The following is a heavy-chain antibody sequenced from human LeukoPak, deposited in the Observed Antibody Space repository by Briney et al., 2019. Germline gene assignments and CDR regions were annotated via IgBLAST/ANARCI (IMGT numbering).Heavy chain of an antibody. D-gene: IGHD3-3*01. CDR3: ARPRGDNDFWSGYYTPDPFDI. V-gene: IGHV3-74*01. J-gene: IGHJ3*02. Sequence: AGGSLRLSCAASGFTFSSYWMHWVRQAPGKGLVWVSRINSDGSSTSYADSVKGRFTISRDNTKNTLYLQMNSLRAEDAAVYYCARPRGDNDFWSGYYTPDPFDIWGQGTMVTVSS. CDR2: INSDGSST. CDR1: GFTFSSYW.